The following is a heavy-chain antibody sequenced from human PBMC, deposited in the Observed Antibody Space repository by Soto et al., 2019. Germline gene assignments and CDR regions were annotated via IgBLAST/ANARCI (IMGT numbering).Heavy chain of an antibody. CDR3: ARGSTGYSSSWYRY. CDR1: GGSISSCY. V-gene: IGHV4-59*08. J-gene: IGHJ4*02. CDR2: IYNSGST. Sequence: QVQLQESGPGLVKPSETLSLTCTVSGGSISSCYWSWIRQPPGKGLEWIGYIYNSGSTNYNPSLKSRVTQAVNTPKYQFSLKLSSVTAADTAVYYCARGSTGYSSSWYRYWGQGTLVTVSS. D-gene: IGHD6-13*01.